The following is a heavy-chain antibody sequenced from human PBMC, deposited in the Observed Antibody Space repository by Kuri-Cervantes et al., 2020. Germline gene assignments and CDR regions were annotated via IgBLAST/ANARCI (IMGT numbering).Heavy chain of an antibody. CDR3: ERDTGVWFGDYYYGMDD. CDR2: ISSNGGST. Sequence: GESLKISCAASGFTFSSYAMHWVRQAPGKGLEYVSAISSNGGSTYYADSVKGRFTISRDNSKNTLYLQMDSLRAEDTAVYYCERDTGVWFGDYYYGMDDWGHGTTVTVSS. D-gene: IGHD3-10*01. CDR1: GFTFSSYA. V-gene: IGHV3-64*02. J-gene: IGHJ6*02.